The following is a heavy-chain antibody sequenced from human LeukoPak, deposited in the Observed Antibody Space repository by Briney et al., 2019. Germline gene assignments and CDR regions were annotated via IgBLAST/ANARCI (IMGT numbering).Heavy chain of an antibody. Sequence: SETLSLTCTVSGGSISSYYWSWIRQPPGKGLEWIGYIYYSGSTNYNPSLKSRATISVDTSKNQLSLTLSSVPAAGTAVYYCARTESTTIAFDIWGQGTMVTVSS. V-gene: IGHV4-59*01. CDR2: IYYSGST. D-gene: IGHD4-11*01. CDR1: GGSISSYY. J-gene: IGHJ3*02. CDR3: ARTESTTIAFDI.